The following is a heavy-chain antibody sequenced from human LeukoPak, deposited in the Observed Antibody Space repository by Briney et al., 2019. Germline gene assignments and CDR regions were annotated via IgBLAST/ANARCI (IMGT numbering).Heavy chain of an antibody. CDR3: AKAIVVVPAAPMDY. Sequence: GGSLRLSCAASGFTFSSYGMHWVRQAPGKGLEWVAFVRYDGSNKYYADSVKGRFTISRDNSKNTLYLQMNSLRAEDTAVCYCAKAIVVVPAAPMDYWGQGTLVTVSS. V-gene: IGHV3-30*02. D-gene: IGHD2-2*01. J-gene: IGHJ4*02. CDR1: GFTFSSYG. CDR2: VRYDGSNK.